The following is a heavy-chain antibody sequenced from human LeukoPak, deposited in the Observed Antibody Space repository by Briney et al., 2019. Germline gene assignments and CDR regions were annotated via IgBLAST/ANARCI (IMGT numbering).Heavy chain of an antibody. D-gene: IGHD5-24*01. CDR1: GGTFSSYA. CDR3: ARGAARMVEMGTMISFAY. V-gene: IGHV1-69*13. Sequence: ASVKVSCKASGGTFSSYAISWVRQAPGQGLEWMGGIIPIFGTANYAQKFQGRVTITADESTSTAYMELSSLRAEDTAVYYCARGAARMVEMGTMISFAYWGQGTLVTVSS. CDR2: IIPIFGTA. J-gene: IGHJ4*02.